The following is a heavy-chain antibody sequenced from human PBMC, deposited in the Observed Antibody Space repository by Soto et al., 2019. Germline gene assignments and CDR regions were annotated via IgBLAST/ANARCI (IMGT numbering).Heavy chain of an antibody. J-gene: IGHJ4*02. Sequence: GGSLRLSCAASGFTFSSYDMHRGRQATGKGLEWVSAIGTAGDTYYPGSVKGRFTISRENAKNSLYLQMNSLRAGDTAVYYCARASVSSGWYDYWGQGTLVTVSS. CDR3: ARASVSSGWYDY. CDR1: GFTFSSYD. D-gene: IGHD6-19*01. CDR2: IGTAGDT. V-gene: IGHV3-13*01.